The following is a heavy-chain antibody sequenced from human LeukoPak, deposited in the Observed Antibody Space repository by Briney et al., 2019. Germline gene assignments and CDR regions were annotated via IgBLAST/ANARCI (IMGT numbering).Heavy chain of an antibody. D-gene: IGHD3-16*01. CDR3: ARELFSSDYIWGSYYHQFDY. V-gene: IGHV3-48*02. J-gene: IGHJ4*02. CDR1: GFPFSSYA. CDR2: ISSSSSTI. Sequence: GGSLRLSCAASGFPFSSYAMNWVRQAPGKGLEWVSYISSSSSTIYYADSVKGRFTISRDNAKNSLYLQMNSLRDEDTAVYYCARELFSSDYIWGSYYHQFDYWGQGTLVTVSS.